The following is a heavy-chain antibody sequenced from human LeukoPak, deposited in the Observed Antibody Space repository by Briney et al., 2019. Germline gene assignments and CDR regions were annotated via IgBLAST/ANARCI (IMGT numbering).Heavy chain of an antibody. J-gene: IGHJ4*02. CDR2: IKEDGSEK. D-gene: IGHD2-15*01. CDR1: GFTFSTYW. CDR3: ARNVGWFRFDY. V-gene: IGHV3-7*03. Sequence: GGSLRLSCVFSGFTFSTYWMDWVRQAPGKGLEWVANIKEDGSEKYYEDSVKGRFTISRDNAKNSLYLQMNSLRAEDTAVYYCARNVGWFRFDYWGQGTLVTVSS.